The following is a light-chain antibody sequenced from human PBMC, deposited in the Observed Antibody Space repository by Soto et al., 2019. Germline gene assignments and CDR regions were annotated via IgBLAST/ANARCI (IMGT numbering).Light chain of an antibody. Sequence: EIVMTQSPATLSLSPGERATLSCRASQNVKSNLAWYEHKPGQAPRLLIYDSSTRAAGIPARFSGDGSGTDFTLTISSLQSEDFALYYCQQYNESPTFGQGTKVDIK. CDR2: DSS. CDR3: QQYNESPT. J-gene: IGKJ1*01. CDR1: QNVKSN. V-gene: IGKV3D-15*02.